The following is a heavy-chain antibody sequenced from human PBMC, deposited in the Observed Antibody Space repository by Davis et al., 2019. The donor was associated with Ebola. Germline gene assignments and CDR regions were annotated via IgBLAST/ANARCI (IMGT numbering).Heavy chain of an antibody. D-gene: IGHD6-6*01. J-gene: IGHJ6*02. CDR3: ARAGPYSSSSERDYYYYYGMDV. V-gene: IGHV1-18*01. CDR1: GYTFTSYG. Sequence: ASVKVSCKASGYTFTSYGISWVRQAPGQGLEWMGWISAYNGNTNYAQKLQGRVTMTTDTSTSTAYMELRSLRSDDTAVYYCARAGPYSSSSERDYYYYYGMDVWGQGTTVTVSS. CDR2: ISAYNGNT.